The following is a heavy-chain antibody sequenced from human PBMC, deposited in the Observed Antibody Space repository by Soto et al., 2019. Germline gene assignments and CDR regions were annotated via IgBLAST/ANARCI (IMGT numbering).Heavy chain of an antibody. CDR3: ARRDTSGFLRYFDN. CDR1: GYTFTSYP. V-gene: IGHV1-69*06. J-gene: IGHJ4*02. CDR2: IVPNIGTV. Sequence: ASVKVSCKASGYTFTSYPINWVRQAPGQGLEWMGGIVPNIGTVNYAQKFQGRLTITADKSTGTAYMELSNLRSEDTALYYCARRDTSGFLRYFDNWGQGTLVTVSS. D-gene: IGHD3-3*01.